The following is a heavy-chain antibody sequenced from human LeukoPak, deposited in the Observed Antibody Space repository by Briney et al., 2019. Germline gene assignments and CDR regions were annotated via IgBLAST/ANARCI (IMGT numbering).Heavy chain of an antibody. CDR1: GYTFTSYY. CDR2: INPSGGST. J-gene: IGHJ4*02. CDR3: ARGSPNWVGATSHFDY. D-gene: IGHD1-26*01. V-gene: IGHV1-46*01. Sequence: GASVKVSCKASGYTFTSYYMHWVRQAPGQGLEWMGIINPSGGSTSYAQKFQGRVTMTRDTSTSTVYMELSSPRSEDTAVYYCARGSPNWVGATSHFDYWGQGTLVTVSS.